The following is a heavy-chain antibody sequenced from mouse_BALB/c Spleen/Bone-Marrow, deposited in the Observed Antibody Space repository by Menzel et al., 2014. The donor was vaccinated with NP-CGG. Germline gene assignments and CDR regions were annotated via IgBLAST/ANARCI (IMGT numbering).Heavy chain of an antibody. V-gene: IGHV1-84*02. CDR3: ARSAYYGSYGDY. J-gene: IGHJ2*01. Sequence: VQLQQSGPVLVKPGASVKISCKASGYTFTDYYINWVKQKPGQGLEWIGWIYPGSGNTKYNEKFKGKATLTVDTSSSTSYIQLSSLSSEDTAVYCCARSAYYGSYGDYWGQGTTLTVSS. CDR1: GYTFTDYY. CDR2: IYPGSGNT. D-gene: IGHD2-10*01.